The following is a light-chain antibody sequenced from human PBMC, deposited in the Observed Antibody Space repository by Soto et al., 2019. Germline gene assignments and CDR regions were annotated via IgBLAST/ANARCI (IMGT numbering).Light chain of an antibody. V-gene: IGLV3-21*02. Sequence: SYELTQPPSVSVAPGQTAMITCGRNKIINKTVHWYQQRPGQAPVLVVYDDSGRPSRIPDRSSGSKSGNTATLTTSRVEAGDEADYYCQVWDSSSDRGVFGGGTKLTVL. J-gene: IGLJ3*02. CDR3: QVWDSSSDRGV. CDR2: DDS. CDR1: KIINKT.